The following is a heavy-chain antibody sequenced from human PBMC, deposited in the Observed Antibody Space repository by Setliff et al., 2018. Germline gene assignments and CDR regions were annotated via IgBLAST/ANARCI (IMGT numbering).Heavy chain of an antibody. V-gene: IGHV3-48*01. CDR1: GFAFSTYR. CDR2: ITSSSSTI. J-gene: IGHJ4*02. D-gene: IGHD3-3*01. Sequence: GGSLRLSCAASGFAFSTYRMNWVRQAPGKGLEWVSYITSSSSTIDYADSVKGRFTISRDNAKNSLYLQMNSLRAEDTAVYYCWYDFWGQGTLVTVSS. CDR3: WYDF.